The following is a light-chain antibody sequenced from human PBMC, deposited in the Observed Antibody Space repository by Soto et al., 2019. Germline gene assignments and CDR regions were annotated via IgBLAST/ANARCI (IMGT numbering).Light chain of an antibody. CDR2: GVS. CDR3: QQYGYSPRT. Sequence: EIVLTQSPGTLSLSPGERATLSCRASQSINSNYLAWYQQKPGQAPRLLIYGVSSRATGIPDRFSGSGSGTDFTLAISRLEPEDFAMYYCQQYGYSPRTFGQGTKVEIK. V-gene: IGKV3-20*01. J-gene: IGKJ1*01. CDR1: QSINSNY.